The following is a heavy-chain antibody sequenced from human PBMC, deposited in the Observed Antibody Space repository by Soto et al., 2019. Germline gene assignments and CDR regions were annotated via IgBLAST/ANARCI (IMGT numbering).Heavy chain of an antibody. D-gene: IGHD6-6*01. CDR3: ARGVRAARPYYYYYMDV. V-gene: IGHV3-33*01. CDR1: GFTFSSYG. Sequence: WGSLRLSCAASGFTFSSYGMHWVRQAPGKGLEWVAVIWYDGSNKHYADSVKGRFTISRDNSKNTLYLQMNSLRAEDTAVYYCARGVRAARPYYYYYMDVWGKGTTVTVSS. J-gene: IGHJ6*03. CDR2: IWYDGSNK.